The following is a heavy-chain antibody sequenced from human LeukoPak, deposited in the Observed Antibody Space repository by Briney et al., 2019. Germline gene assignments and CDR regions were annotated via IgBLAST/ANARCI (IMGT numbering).Heavy chain of an antibody. CDR3: ARDGGYNWNDIDY. J-gene: IGHJ4*02. CDR2: INAGNGNT. D-gene: IGHD1-20*01. Sequence: GASVKVSCKASGYTFTSYAMHWVRQAPGQRLEWMGWINAGNGNTKYSQKFQGRVTITRDTSASTAYMELSSLRSEDTAVYYCARDGGYNWNDIDYWGQGTLVTVSS. CDR1: GYTFTSYA. V-gene: IGHV1-3*01.